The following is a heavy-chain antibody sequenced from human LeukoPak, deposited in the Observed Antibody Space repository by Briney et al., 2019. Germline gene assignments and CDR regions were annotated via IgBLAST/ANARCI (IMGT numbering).Heavy chain of an antibody. CDR1: GFTFSDYY. D-gene: IGHD6-13*01. V-gene: IGHV3-11*01. Sequence: KTGGSLRLSCAASGFTFSDYYMSWIRQAPGKGLEWVSYISSSGSTIYYADSVKGRFTISRDNAKNSLYLQMNSLRAEDTAVYYCASDQVAAAAFDYWGQGTLVTVSS. CDR3: ASDQVAAAAFDY. CDR2: ISSSGSTI. J-gene: IGHJ4*02.